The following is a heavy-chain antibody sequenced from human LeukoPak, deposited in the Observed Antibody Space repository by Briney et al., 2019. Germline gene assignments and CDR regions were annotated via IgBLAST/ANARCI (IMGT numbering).Heavy chain of an antibody. CDR3: ARDRAYYYGIDV. CDR1: GFTVSSNY. CDR2: IYSGGST. J-gene: IGHJ6*02. Sequence: PGGSLRLSCAASGFTVSSNYMSWVRQAPGKGLEWVSVIYSGGSTYYADSVKGRFTISRHSTKNTLYLQMNSLRAEDTAVYYCARDRAYYYGIDVWGQGTTVTVSS. V-gene: IGHV3-53*04.